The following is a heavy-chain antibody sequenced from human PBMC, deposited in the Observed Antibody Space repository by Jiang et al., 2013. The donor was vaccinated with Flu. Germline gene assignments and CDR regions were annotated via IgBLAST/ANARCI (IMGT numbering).Heavy chain of an antibody. J-gene: IGHJ2*01. V-gene: IGHV4-39*07. CDR2: IYYSGST. CDR1: GGSISSSSYY. D-gene: IGHD4-17*01. Sequence: GPGLVKPSETLSLTCTVSGGSISSSSYYWGWIRQPPGKGLEWIGSIYYSGSTYYNPSLKSRVTISVDTSKNQFSLKLSSVTAADTAVYYCARKDYGDYLWYFDLWGRGTLVTVSS. CDR3: ARKDYGDYLWYFDL.